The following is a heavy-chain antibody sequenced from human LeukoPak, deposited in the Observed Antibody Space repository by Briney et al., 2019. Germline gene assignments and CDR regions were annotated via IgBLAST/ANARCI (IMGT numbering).Heavy chain of an antibody. CDR3: ARSHQLPHFDY. V-gene: IGHV1-3*01. CDR2: INAGNGNT. J-gene: IGHJ4*02. CDR1: GFTFTSYA. Sequence: GGSLRLSCAASGFTFTSYAMHWVRQAPGQRLEWMGWINAGNGNTKYSQKFQGRVTITRDTSASTAYMELSSLRSEDTAVYYCARSHQLPHFDYWGQGTLVTVSS. D-gene: IGHD2-2*01.